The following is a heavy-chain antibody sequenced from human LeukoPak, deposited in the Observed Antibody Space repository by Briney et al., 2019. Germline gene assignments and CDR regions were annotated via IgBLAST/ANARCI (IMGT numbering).Heavy chain of an antibody. V-gene: IGHV1-46*01. CDR3: ATLSRDYYDSVIDY. J-gene: IGHJ4*02. D-gene: IGHD3-22*01. CDR1: GYTFTGYY. Sequence: ASGKVSCKASGYTFTGYYMHWVRQAPGQALEWMGIINPSGGSTSYAQKFQGRVTMTRDMSTSTVYMELSSLRSEDTAVYYCATLSRDYYDSVIDYWGQGTLVTVSS. CDR2: INPSGGST.